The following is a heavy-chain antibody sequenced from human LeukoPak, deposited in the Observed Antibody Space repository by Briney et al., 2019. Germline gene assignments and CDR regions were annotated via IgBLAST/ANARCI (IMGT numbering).Heavy chain of an antibody. D-gene: IGHD3-10*01. CDR3: ARAMVRGVIIN. CDR1: GFTFSSYS. Sequence: GGSLRLSCAASGFTFSSYSMNWVRQAPGKGLEWVSYISSSSSTIYYADSVKGRFTISRDNAKNSLYLQMNSLRAEDTAVYYCARAMVRGVIINWGQGTLVTVSS. CDR2: ISSSSSTI. V-gene: IGHV3-48*04. J-gene: IGHJ4*02.